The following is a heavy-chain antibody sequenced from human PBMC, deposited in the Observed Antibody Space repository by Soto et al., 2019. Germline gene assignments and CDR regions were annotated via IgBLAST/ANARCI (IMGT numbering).Heavy chain of an antibody. J-gene: IGHJ6*03. CDR2: IYYSGST. V-gene: IGHV4-59*01. D-gene: IGHD6-6*01. CDR1: GGSISSYY. CDR3: ARVRGSSSLVRPHYMDV. Sequence: PSETLSLTCPVSGGSISSYYWSWIRQPPGKGLEWIGYIYYSGSTNYNPSLKSRVTISVDTSKNQFSLKLSSVTAADTAVYYCARVRGSSSLVRPHYMDVWGKGTTVTVSS.